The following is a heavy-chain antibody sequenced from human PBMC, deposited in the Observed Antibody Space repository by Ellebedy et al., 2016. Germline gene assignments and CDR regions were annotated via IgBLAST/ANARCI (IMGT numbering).Heavy chain of an antibody. CDR3: ARLYSSWYSYFDY. Sequence: GESLKISXQVSGYRFTNFWIAWVRQMSGKGLEWMGIIYPGDSDTRYSPSFQGQVTISVDKSLNTAYLQWSTLKASDSAIYYCARLYSSWYSYFDYWGQGSLVTVSS. D-gene: IGHD6-13*01. CDR1: GYRFTNFW. V-gene: IGHV5-51*01. CDR2: IYPGDSDT. J-gene: IGHJ4*02.